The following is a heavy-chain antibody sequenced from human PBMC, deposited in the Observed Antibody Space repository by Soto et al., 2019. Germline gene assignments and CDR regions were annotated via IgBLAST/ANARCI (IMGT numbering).Heavy chain of an antibody. Sequence: GASVKVSCKASGGTFSSYAISWVRQAAGQGLEWMGGITPIFGTANYAQKFQGRVTITADESTSTAYMELSSLRSEDTAVYYFARSPVDSGGNSWYFDYWGQGTLVTVSS. D-gene: IGHD2-21*02. V-gene: IGHV1-69*13. CDR1: GGTFSSYA. J-gene: IGHJ4*02. CDR2: ITPIFGTA. CDR3: ARSPVDSGGNSWYFDY.